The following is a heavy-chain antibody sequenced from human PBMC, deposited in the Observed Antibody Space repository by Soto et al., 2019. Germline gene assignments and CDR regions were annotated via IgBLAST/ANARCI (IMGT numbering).Heavy chain of an antibody. CDR1: GYSFAGYW. Sequence: GESLKISCKGSGYSFAGYWITWVRQKPGKGLEWMGRIDPSDSQAYYSPSFRGHVTISATKSITTVFLQWSSLRASDTAMYYCARQIYDSDTGPNFQYYFDSWGQGTPVTVSS. V-gene: IGHV5-10-1*01. D-gene: IGHD3-22*01. CDR3: ARQIYDSDTGPNFQYYFDS. J-gene: IGHJ4*02. CDR2: IDPSDSQA.